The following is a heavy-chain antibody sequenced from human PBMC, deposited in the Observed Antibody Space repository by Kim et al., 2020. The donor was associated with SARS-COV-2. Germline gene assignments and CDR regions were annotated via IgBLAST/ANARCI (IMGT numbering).Heavy chain of an antibody. CDR3: NTDRWADCGGGFD. Sequence: GGSLRLSCAASGFMFRDSGMSWVRQAPGKGLEWVARIKRGARGTTDDASPMEGIIITSRDSSTNMLYLQMSIRKTEATAYYFANTDRWADCGGGFD. CDR1: GFMFRDSG. J-gene: IGHJ4*01. CDR2: IKRGARGTT. V-gene: IGHV3-15*01. D-gene: IGHD2-21*01.